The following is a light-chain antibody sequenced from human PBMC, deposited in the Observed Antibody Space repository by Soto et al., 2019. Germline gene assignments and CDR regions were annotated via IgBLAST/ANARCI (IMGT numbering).Light chain of an antibody. Sequence: EIVLTQSPGTLSLAPGDRATLSCRASQSVNSNYLAWYQQKPGQAPRLLLYGASSRAIGIPDRFSGSGSGTEFTLTIRRLEPEDFAVYYCQQYDASPPLTFGGGTKVEIK. V-gene: IGKV3-20*01. CDR3: QQYDASPPLT. CDR1: QSVNSNY. CDR2: GAS. J-gene: IGKJ4*01.